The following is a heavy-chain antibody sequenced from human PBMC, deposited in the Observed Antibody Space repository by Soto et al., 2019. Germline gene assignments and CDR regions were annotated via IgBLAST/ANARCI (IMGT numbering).Heavy chain of an antibody. D-gene: IGHD1-26*01. V-gene: IGHV4-39*01. CDR3: ARHISGSRIVGEY. CDR2: IYYSGNT. CDR1: GDSISSSSYY. J-gene: IGHJ4*02. Sequence: QLQLQESGPGLVKPSETLSLTCTVSGDSISSSSYYWGWFRQPPGKGLEWIGSIYYSGNTYYNPSLKSRVXXSXAXXKNQFSLKVSSVTAADTAMYYCARHISGSRIVGEYWGQGTLVTGSS.